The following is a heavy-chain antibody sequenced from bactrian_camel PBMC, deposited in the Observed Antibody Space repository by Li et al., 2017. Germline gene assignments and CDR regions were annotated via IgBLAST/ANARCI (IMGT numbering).Heavy chain of an antibody. CDR1: AYAVN. CDR2: IFRLGGRT. V-gene: IGHV3S63*01. J-gene: IGHJ4*01. Sequence: HVQLVESGGGSVQAGGSLRLSCAASAYAVNMAWFRQGPGKEREGVAGIFRLGGRTYYADSVKGRFTISQDNANRILYLQMNSLTAEATGMYYCAADPPPCTIVGPGAYSYKGQGTQVTVS. D-gene: IGHD6*01.